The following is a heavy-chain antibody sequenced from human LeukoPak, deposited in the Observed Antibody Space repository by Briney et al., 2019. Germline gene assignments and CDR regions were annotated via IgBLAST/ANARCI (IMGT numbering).Heavy chain of an antibody. Sequence: SETLSLTCTVSGYSISSGYYWGWIGQPPGKGLECIGSIYHSGSTNYNPSLKSRVTISVDKSKNQFSLKLSSVTAADTVVYYCARDAPLLDAFDIWGQGTMVTVSS. J-gene: IGHJ3*02. V-gene: IGHV4-38-2*02. CDR2: IYHSGST. CDR1: GYSISSGYY. CDR3: ARDAPLLDAFDI.